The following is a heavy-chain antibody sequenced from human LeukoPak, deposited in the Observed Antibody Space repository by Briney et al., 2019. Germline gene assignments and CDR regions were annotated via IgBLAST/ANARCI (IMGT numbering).Heavy chain of an antibody. CDR3: ARGGIQVSGIDEFDY. CDR1: GFTFIDYD. V-gene: IGHV3-13*01. Sequence: GSLRLSCAASGFTFIDYDMHWVRQVIGKGLEWVSAIGIRGDTHYSGSVKGLFTISRENAESSLYLQMNSPRAEDTAVYYCARGGIQVSGIDEFDYWGQGTLVTVSS. D-gene: IGHD6-19*01. J-gene: IGHJ4*02. CDR2: IGIRGDT.